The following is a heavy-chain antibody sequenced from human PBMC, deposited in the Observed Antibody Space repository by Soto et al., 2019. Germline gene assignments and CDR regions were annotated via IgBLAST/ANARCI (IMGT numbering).Heavy chain of an antibody. CDR1: GYTFTGYY. D-gene: IGHD3-16*01. V-gene: IGHV1-2*04. J-gene: IGHJ4*02. Sequence: ASVKVSCKASGYTFTGYYLHWVRQAPGQGLEWMGWINPNNGGTHNAQQFEGWSTLTRVTSISTAYMELSSLISDDTAVYYCAREFRGGLDYWGQGTLVTVSA. CDR2: INPNNGGT. CDR3: AREFRGGLDY.